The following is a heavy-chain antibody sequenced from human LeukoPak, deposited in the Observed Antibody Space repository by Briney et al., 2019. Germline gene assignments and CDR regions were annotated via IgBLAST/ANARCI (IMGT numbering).Heavy chain of an antibody. J-gene: IGHJ5*02. Sequence: SETLSLTCTVSGGSISSYYWSWIRQPPGKGLEWIGYIYYSGSTNYNPSLKSRVTISVDTSKNQFSLKLSSVTATDTAVCYCARQPAAIGRSWFDPWGQGTLVTVSS. CDR1: GGSISSYY. V-gene: IGHV4-59*08. D-gene: IGHD2-2*01. CDR3: ARQPAAIGRSWFDP. CDR2: IYYSGST.